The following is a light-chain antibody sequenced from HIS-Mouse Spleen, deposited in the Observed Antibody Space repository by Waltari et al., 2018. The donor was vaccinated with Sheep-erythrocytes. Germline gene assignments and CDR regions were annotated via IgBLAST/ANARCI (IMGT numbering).Light chain of an antibody. Sequence: QSVLTQPPSVSGAPGQMVTISCTGSSSNIGAGYDVHWYQQLPGTAPKLPIYGNSHRPSGVPDRVSGSKSGTSASLAITGLQAEDEADYYCQSYDSSLSAVVFGGGTKLTVL. V-gene: IGLV1-40*01. CDR2: GNS. CDR3: QSYDSSLSAVV. J-gene: IGLJ2*01. CDR1: SSNIGAGYD.